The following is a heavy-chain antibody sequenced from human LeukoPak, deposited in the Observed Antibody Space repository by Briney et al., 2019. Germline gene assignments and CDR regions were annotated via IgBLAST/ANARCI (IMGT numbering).Heavy chain of an antibody. CDR3: ARGEGSGCYYVQTSSFDY. V-gene: IGHV3-30*04. CDR2: ISYDGSNK. CDR1: GFTFSSYA. D-gene: IGHD3-10*01. J-gene: IGHJ4*02. Sequence: GRSLRLSCAASGFTFSSYAMHWVRQAPGKGLEWVAVISYDGSNKYYADSVKGRFTISRDNSKNTLYLQMNSLRAEDTAVYYCARGEGSGCYYVQTSSFDYWGQGTLVTVSS.